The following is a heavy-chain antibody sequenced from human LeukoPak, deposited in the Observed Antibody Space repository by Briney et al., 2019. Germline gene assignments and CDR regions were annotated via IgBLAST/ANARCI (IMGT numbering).Heavy chain of an antibody. V-gene: IGHV3-30*18. D-gene: IGHD3-10*01. Sequence: GGSLRLSCVASGFSFRSYGMHWVRQAPGKGLEWVAVISYDGSNKYYADSVKGRFTISRDNSKNTLYLQMNSLRAEDTAVYYCAKGYGSGSLDYWGQGTLVTVSS. J-gene: IGHJ4*02. CDR3: AKGYGSGSLDY. CDR1: GFSFRSYG. CDR2: ISYDGSNK.